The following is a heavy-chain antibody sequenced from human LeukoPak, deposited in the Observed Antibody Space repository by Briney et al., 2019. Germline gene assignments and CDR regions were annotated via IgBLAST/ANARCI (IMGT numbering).Heavy chain of an antibody. Sequence: GGSLRLSCAASGFTFSSFEVNWVRQAPGKGLEWVSYISSSASTIYYADSVKGRFTISRDNAKNSLFLQMNSLRAEDTAVYYCARKVLSGSRYFDYWGQGTLVTVSS. CDR2: ISSSASTI. D-gene: IGHD1-26*01. CDR3: ARKVLSGSRYFDY. V-gene: IGHV3-48*03. J-gene: IGHJ4*02. CDR1: GFTFSSFE.